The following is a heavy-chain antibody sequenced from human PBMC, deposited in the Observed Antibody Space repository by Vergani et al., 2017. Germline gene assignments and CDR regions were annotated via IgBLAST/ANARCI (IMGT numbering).Heavy chain of an antibody. V-gene: IGHV3-7*01. Sequence: VQLVESGGGVVQPGGSLRLSCVASGFSVSNSGMHWVRQAPGKGLEWVANIKQDGSEKYYVDFVKGRFTISRDNAKNSLYLQMNSLRAEDTAVYYCARRLGPQGWFDPWGQGTLVTVSS. J-gene: IGHJ5*02. CDR1: GFSVSNSG. D-gene: IGHD5/OR15-5a*01. CDR3: ARRLGPQGWFDP. CDR2: IKQDGSEK.